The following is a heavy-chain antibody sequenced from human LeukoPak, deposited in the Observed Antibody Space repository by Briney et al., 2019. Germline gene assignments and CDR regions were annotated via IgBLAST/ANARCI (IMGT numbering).Heavy chain of an antibody. V-gene: IGHV1-69-2*01. J-gene: IGHJ4*02. D-gene: IGHD7-27*01. Sequence: GASVKVFCKASGYTFTDYYIHWVQQAPGKGLEWMGRVDPEDGETIFADKFQGRVTLTVDTSTDTAYMERSSLRSEDTAVYYCGTGPNGVTGVDYWGQGTLVTVSS. CDR3: GTGPNGVTGVDY. CDR2: VDPEDGET. CDR1: GYTFTDYY.